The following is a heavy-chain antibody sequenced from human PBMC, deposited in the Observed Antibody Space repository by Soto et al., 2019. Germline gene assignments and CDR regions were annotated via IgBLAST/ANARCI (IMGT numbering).Heavy chain of an antibody. D-gene: IGHD3-10*01. V-gene: IGHV1-3*01. Sequence: ASVKVSCKASGYTFTSYAMHWVRQAPGQRLEWMGWINAGNGNTKYSQKFQGRVTITRDTSASTAYMELSSLRSEDTAVYYCATLQILHYYGSGSYYPNRTDYWGQGTLVTVS. CDR1: GYTFTSYA. CDR3: ATLQILHYYGSGSYYPNRTDY. CDR2: INAGNGNT. J-gene: IGHJ4*02.